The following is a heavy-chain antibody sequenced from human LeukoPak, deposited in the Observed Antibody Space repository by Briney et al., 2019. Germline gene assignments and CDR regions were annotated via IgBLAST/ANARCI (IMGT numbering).Heavy chain of an antibody. D-gene: IGHD5-18*01. Sequence: PGGSLRLSCAASGFTFSSYAMSWVRQAPGKGLEWVSAISGSGGSTYYADSVKGRFTISRDNSKNTLYLQMSSLTTGDTAVYYCARTASAPYTYGFSHYSGIDVWGQGTTVTVSS. CDR3: ARTASAPYTYGFSHYSGIDV. V-gene: IGHV3-23*01. J-gene: IGHJ6*02. CDR1: GFTFSSYA. CDR2: ISGSGGST.